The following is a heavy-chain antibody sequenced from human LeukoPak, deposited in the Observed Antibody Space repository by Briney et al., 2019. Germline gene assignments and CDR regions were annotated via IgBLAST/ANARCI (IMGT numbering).Heavy chain of an antibody. CDR2: IRYDGSNK. J-gene: IGHJ4*02. Sequence: PGGSLRLSCAASGFTFSSYGMHWVRQAPGKGLEWVAFIRYDGSNKYYADSVKGRFTISRDNSKNTLYLQMNSLRAEDTAVYYCARLSTVTNFDYWGQGTLVTVSS. D-gene: IGHD4-17*01. CDR3: ARLSTVTNFDY. CDR1: GFTFSSYG. V-gene: IGHV3-30*02.